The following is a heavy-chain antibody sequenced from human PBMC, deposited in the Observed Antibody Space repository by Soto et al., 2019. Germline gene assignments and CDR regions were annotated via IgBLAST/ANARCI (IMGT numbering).Heavy chain of an antibody. CDR3: ARCLGYDDSGRFDPTFDR. CDR2: IDYSGST. CDR1: GASVSGGYYY. V-gene: IGHV4-61*01. Sequence: SEILSLTCTVSGASVSGGYYYWSWIRQPPGKGLEWIAYIDYSGSTNYNPSLKSLVIISVDRSKNQFSLDLFSVTAADTAIYYCARCLGYDDSGRFDPTFDRWGQGTRVTVSS. D-gene: IGHD3-22*01. J-gene: IGHJ4*02.